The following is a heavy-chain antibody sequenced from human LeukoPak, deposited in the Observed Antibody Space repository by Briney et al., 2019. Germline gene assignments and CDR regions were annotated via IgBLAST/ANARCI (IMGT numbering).Heavy chain of an antibody. CDR2: IYTSGST. Sequence: KPSETLSLTCSVSGGSISSYYWSWIRQPAGKGVEWIGRIYTSGSTNYNPSLKSRVTMSVDTSKNQFSLKLSSVTAADTAVYYCARDRYYYDSSSYRFDYWGRGTLVTVSS. D-gene: IGHD3-22*01. J-gene: IGHJ4*02. CDR1: GGSISSYY. V-gene: IGHV4-4*07. CDR3: ARDRYYYDSSSYRFDY.